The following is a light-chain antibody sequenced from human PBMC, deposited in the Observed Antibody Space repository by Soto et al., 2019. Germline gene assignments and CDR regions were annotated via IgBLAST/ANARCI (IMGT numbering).Light chain of an antibody. CDR2: KAS. CDR3: QHYIGYSGM. J-gene: IGKJ1*01. Sequence: DIQMTQSPSTLSASVGDRVTITCRASQSLNRWLAWYQHKPGKAPKLLIHKASILASGVPSRFSGSDSGAEFTLTISSLQPDDFATYYCQHYIGYSGMFGQGTKVDIK. CDR1: QSLNRW. V-gene: IGKV1-5*03.